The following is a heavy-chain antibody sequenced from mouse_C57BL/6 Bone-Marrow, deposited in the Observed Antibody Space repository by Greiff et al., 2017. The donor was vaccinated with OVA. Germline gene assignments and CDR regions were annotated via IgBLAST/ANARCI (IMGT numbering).Heavy chain of an antibody. V-gene: IGHV1-50*01. CDR2: IDPSDSYT. D-gene: IGHD1-1*01. CDR1: GYTFTSYW. CDR3: ARTLYYYGSSHYFDY. Sequence: QVQLQQPGAELVKPGASVKLSCKASGYTFTSYWMQWVKQRPGQGLEWIGEIDPSDSYTNYNQKFKGKATLTVDTSSSTAYMQLSSLTSEDSAVYYCARTLYYYGSSHYFDYWGQGTTLTVSS. J-gene: IGHJ2*01.